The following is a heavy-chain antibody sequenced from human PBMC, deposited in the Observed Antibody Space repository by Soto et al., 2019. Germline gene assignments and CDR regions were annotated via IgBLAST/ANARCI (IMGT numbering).Heavy chain of an antibody. J-gene: IGHJ4*02. CDR3: ARGDFYVGYSSGWYPPFDY. D-gene: IGHD6-19*01. CDR1: GYTFTSYD. V-gene: IGHV1-8*01. CDR2: MNPNSGNT. Sequence: QVQLVQSGAEVKQPGASVKVSCKASGYTFTSYDINWVRQATGQGLEWMGWMNPNSGNTGYAQKFQGRVTMTRNTSIRTAYMELSSLRSEDTAVYYCARGDFYVGYSSGWYPPFDYWGQGTLVTVSS.